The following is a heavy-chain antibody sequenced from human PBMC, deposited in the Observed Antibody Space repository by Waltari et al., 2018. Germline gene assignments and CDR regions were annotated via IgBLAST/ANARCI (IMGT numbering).Heavy chain of an antibody. D-gene: IGHD3-10*01. V-gene: IGHV3-21*01. CDR2: ITSSSNYI. CDR1: GFTFSSYS. J-gene: IGHJ3*02. Sequence: EVHLVESGGGLVKPGGSLRLSCAASGFTFSSYSMNWVRQAPGKGRGWVSSITSSSNYIHYADSVKGRFTISRDNAKNSLYLQMNSLRAEDTAVYYCARVWFGDLVGAFDIWGQGTMVTVSS. CDR3: ARVWFGDLVGAFDI.